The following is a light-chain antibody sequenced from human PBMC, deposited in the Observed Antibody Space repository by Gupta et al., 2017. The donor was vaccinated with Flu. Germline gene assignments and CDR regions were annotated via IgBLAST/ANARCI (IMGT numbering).Light chain of an antibody. J-gene: IGKJ4*01. CDR1: QSLLYTEGYDY. CDR2: LGS. V-gene: IGKV2-28*01. CDR3: MQARHSPPLI. Sequence: IVMPQSQLFFPLTSGEQSSIPCRSSQSLLYTEGYDYLEWYFQKPGQSPQLLIYLGSSRASRVPDRFSGSGSGTNFTLKITRVEAEDVGIYYCMQARHSPPLIFGGGTKVEI.